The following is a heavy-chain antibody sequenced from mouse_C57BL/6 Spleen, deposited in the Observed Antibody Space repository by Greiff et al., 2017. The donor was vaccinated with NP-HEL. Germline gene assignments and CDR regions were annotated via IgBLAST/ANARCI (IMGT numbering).Heavy chain of an antibody. J-gene: IGHJ2*01. Sequence: VQLQQSGPELVKPGASVKISCKASGYAFSSSWMNWVKQRPGKGLEWIGRIYPGDGDTNYNGKFKGKATLTADKSSSTAYMQLSSLTSEDSAVYFCAREAITTVVAHFDSWGPGTPLTVSS. CDR3: AREAITTVVAHFDS. CDR2: IYPGDGDT. CDR1: GYAFSSSW. D-gene: IGHD1-1*01. V-gene: IGHV1-82*01.